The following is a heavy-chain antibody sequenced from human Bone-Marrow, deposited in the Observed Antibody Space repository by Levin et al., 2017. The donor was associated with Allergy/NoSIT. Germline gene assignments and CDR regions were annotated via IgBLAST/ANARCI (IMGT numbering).Heavy chain of an antibody. J-gene: IGHJ6*02. Sequence: GESLKISCAASGFTFSSYAMHWVRQAPGKGLEWVAVISYDGSNKYYADSVKGRFTISRDNSKNTLYLQMNSLRAEDTAVYYCARDVRSWLRLLDYGMDGWGQGTTVTVSS. V-gene: IGHV3-30*04. CDR2: ISYDGSNK. D-gene: IGHD5-12*01. CDR1: GFTFSSYA. CDR3: ARDVRSWLRLLDYGMDG.